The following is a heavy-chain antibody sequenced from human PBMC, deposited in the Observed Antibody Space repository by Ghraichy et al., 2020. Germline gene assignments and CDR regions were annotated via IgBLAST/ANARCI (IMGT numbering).Heavy chain of an antibody. CDR2: ISYDGSNK. D-gene: IGHD6-19*01. CDR1: GFTFSSYA. V-gene: IGHV3-30-3*01. J-gene: IGHJ4*02. CDR3: ATTAVAGPVDY. Sequence: GGSLRLSCAASGFTFSSYAMHWVRQAPGKGLEWVAVISYDGSNKYYADSVKGRFTISRDNSKNTLYLQMNSLRAEDTAVYYCATTAVAGPVDYWGQGTLVTVSS.